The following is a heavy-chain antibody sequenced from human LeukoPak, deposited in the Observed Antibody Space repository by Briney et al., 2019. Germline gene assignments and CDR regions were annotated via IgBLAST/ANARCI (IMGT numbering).Heavy chain of an antibody. Sequence: ASVKVSCKASGYTFTSYDINWVRQATGQGLEWMGWMNPNSGNTGYAQKFQGRVTITRNTSISTAYMELSSLRSEDTAVYYCARSRYYGDYGAAAYYYYYYMDVWGKGTTVTVSS. CDR2: MNPNSGNT. V-gene: IGHV1-8*03. D-gene: IGHD4-17*01. J-gene: IGHJ6*03. CDR3: ARSRYYGDYGAAAYYYYYYMDV. CDR1: GYTFTSYD.